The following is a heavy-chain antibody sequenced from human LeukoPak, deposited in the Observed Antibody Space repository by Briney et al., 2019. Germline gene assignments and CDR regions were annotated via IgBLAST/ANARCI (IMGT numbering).Heavy chain of an antibody. CDR1: GGSISSYY. D-gene: IGHD4-17*01. CDR3: AKDGGYGDYVD. V-gene: IGHV4-59*01. J-gene: IGHJ4*02. Sequence: PSETLSLTCTVSGGSISSYYWSWIRQPPGKGLEWIGYIYYSGTTNYNPSLKSRVTISVDTSKNQFSLKLSSVTAADTAVYYCAKDGGYGDYVDWGQGTLVTVSS. CDR2: IYYSGTT.